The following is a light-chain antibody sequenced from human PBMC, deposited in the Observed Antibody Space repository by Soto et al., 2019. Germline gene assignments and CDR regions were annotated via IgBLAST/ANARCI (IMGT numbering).Light chain of an antibody. CDR2: VGS. V-gene: IGKV2-28*01. J-gene: IGKJ2*01. Sequence: DIVMTQSPISLPVTPGEPASISCRSSRSLLDGDGYNYLDWYLQKPGQSPQLLIYVGSFRATGVPDRFSGSGSGTDFTLKISRVEAEDVGLYFCMQSLQTGYTFGQGTKLEI. CDR1: RSLLDGDGYNY. CDR3: MQSLQTGYT.